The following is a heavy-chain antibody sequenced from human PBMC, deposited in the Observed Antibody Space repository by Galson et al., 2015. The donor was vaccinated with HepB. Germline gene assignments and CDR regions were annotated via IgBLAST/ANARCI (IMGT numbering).Heavy chain of an antibody. D-gene: IGHD3-10*01. V-gene: IGHV3-53*01. CDR3: ARDYGHYYKSGALPFHYFDL. CDR2: IYGDNNA. Sequence: SLRLSCAVSGISVTHNYMTWVRQAPGMGPEWVSSIYGDNNAYYGESVKGRFTVSRDESKNVLYLQMNDLRVEDTAVYYGARDYGHYYKSGALPFHYFDLWGQGSLVAVSA. CDR1: GISVTHNY. J-gene: IGHJ5*02.